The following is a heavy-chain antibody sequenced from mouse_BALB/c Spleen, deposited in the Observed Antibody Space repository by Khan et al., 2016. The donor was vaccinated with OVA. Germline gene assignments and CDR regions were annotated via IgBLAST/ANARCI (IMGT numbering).Heavy chain of an antibody. CDR2: IWADGGS. J-gene: IGHJ1*01. V-gene: IGHV2-9*02. CDR3: ARSDHYYPEWYFDF. CDR1: GFSLTSYS. D-gene: IGHD1-2*01. Sequence: QVQLMESGPGLVAPSQSLSITCTVSGFSLTSYSVHWVRQPPGKGLEWLGVIWADGGSNYNSALMSRLSIIKDNFKSQVFLKMNSHQKDDTAIYFCARSDHYYPEWYFDFWGEGTTVTVSA.